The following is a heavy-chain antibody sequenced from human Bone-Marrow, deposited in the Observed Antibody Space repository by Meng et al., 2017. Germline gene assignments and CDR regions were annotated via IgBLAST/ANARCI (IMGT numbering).Heavy chain of an antibody. CDR3: ARVGGGRDGYFDY. V-gene: IGHV4-38-2*01. J-gene: IGHJ4*02. D-gene: IGHD5-24*01. CDR1: GYSISSGYY. CDR2: IYHSGST. Sequence: SETLSLTCAVSGYSISSGYYWGWIRQPPGKGLEWIGSIYHSGSTYYNPSLKSRVTISVDTSKNQFSLKLSSVTAADTAVYYYARVGGGRDGYFDYWGQGTLVTVSS.